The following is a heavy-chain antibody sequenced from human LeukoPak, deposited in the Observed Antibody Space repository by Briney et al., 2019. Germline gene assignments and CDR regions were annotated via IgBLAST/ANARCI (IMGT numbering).Heavy chain of an antibody. J-gene: IGHJ4*02. Sequence: GGSLRLSCAASGFTFSSYGMNWVRQAPGKGLEWVSSISSSSSYIYYADSVKGRFTISRDNAKNSLYLQMNSLRAEDTAVYYCARDGGFYYDSSGPPGDYWGQGTLVTVSS. CDR3: ARDGGFYYDSSGPPGDY. D-gene: IGHD3-22*01. V-gene: IGHV3-21*01. CDR1: GFTFSSYG. CDR2: ISSSSSYI.